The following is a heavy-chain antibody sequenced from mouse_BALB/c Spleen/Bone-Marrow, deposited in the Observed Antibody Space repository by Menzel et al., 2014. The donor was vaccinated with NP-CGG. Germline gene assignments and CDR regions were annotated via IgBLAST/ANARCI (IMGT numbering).Heavy chain of an antibody. Sequence: VQLQQSGPDLVKPSQSLSLTCTVTGYSITSGYSWHWIRQFPGNKLEWMGYIHYSGNTNYSPSLKSRISIIRDTSKNQFFLQLISVTTEDTATYYCTRGDYGSYGAMDCWGQGTSVTVSS. CDR2: IHYSGNT. V-gene: IGHV3-1*02. CDR1: GYSITSGYS. CDR3: TRGDYGSYGAMDC. J-gene: IGHJ4*01. D-gene: IGHD2-1*01.